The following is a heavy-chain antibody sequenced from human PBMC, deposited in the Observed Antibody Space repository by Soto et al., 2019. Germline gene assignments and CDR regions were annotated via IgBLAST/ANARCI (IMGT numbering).Heavy chain of an antibody. J-gene: IGHJ3*02. D-gene: IGHD6-13*01. V-gene: IGHV1-46*01. Sequence: ASVKVSCTASGYTFTSYYMHWVRQAPGQGLEWMGIINPSGGSTSYAQKFQGRVTMTRDTSTSTVYMELSSLRSEGTAVYYCARALAAESSSWYVKDGFEIWSQGTMVTVSS. CDR3: ARALAAESSSWYVKDGFEI. CDR2: INPSGGST. CDR1: GYTFTSYY.